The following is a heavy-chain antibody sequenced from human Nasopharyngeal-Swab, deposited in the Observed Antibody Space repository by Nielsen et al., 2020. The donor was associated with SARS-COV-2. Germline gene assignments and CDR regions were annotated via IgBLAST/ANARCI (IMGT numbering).Heavy chain of an antibody. CDR1: GYTLTVLP. J-gene: IGHJ3*02. D-gene: IGHD3-3*01. CDR3: ASEGSGVFGVVIYALDI. CDR2: VAPEDGEP. Sequence: ASVKVSCKVAGYTLTVLPIHWVRQAPGKGREWMGTVAPEDGEPIYAQNFQGRVTMTEDTSTYTAYLELSSLRSEDTAVYYCASEGSGVFGVVIYALDIWGPGTLVTVSS. V-gene: IGHV1-24*01.